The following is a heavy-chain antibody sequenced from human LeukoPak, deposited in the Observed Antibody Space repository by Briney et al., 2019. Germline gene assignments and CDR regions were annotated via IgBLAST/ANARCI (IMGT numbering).Heavy chain of an antibody. CDR2: ISSSGSTI. J-gene: IGHJ4*02. CDR3: AKDSSSWTNFDY. CDR1: GFTFSDYY. Sequence: GGSLRLSCAASGFTFSDYYMSWIRQAPGKGLEWVSYISSSGSTIYYADSVKGRFTISRDNAKNSLYLQMNSLRAEDTALYYCAKDSSSWTNFDYWGQGTLVTVSS. D-gene: IGHD6-13*01. V-gene: IGHV3-11*01.